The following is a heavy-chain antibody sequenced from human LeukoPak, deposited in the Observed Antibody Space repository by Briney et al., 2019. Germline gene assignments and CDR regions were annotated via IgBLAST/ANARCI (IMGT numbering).Heavy chain of an antibody. D-gene: IGHD6-13*01. CDR1: GFTFSSSA. Sequence: GGSLRLSCAASGFTFSSSAMSWVRQAPGKGLEWVSAISNNGGYTYYADSVQGRFTISRDNSKNTLYLQMNSLRAEDTAVYYCAKGGIAAAEMIPTWGQGTLVTVSS. CDR2: ISNNGGYT. CDR3: AKGGIAAAEMIPT. V-gene: IGHV3-23*01. J-gene: IGHJ5*02.